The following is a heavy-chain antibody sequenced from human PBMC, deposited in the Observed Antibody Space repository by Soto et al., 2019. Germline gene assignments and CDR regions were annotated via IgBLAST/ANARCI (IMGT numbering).Heavy chain of an antibody. CDR2: IYYSGST. CDR1: GGSISSGGYY. J-gene: IGHJ4*02. CDR3: ARSPEATVTAFDY. V-gene: IGHV4-31*03. D-gene: IGHD4-17*01. Sequence: QVQLQESGPGLVKPSQTLSLTCTVSGGSISSGGYYWSWIRQHPGKGLEWIGYIYYSGSTYYNPALKSRVTISVDTSKNQFSLKLSSVTAADMAVYYCARSPEATVTAFDYWGQGTLVTVSS.